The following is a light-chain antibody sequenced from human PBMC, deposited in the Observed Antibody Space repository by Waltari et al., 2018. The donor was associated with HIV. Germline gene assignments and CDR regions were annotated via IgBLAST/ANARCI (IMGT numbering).Light chain of an antibody. J-gene: IGLJ2*01. Sequence: QSVLTQPPSVSGTPGQKVTISCSGGSSNFGSNPVNWYQQLPGTAPKLLIYSNNQRSSGVPDRFSGSKSGTSASLAISGLQSDDETDYYCAVRDDRLNGVLFGGGTRLTVL. CDR1: SSNFGSNP. V-gene: IGLV1-44*01. CDR2: SNN. CDR3: AVRDDRLNGVL.